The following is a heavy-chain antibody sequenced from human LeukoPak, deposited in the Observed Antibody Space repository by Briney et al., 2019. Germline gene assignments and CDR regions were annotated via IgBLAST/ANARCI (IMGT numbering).Heavy chain of an antibody. CDR1: GGTFSSYA. V-gene: IGHV1-69*05. Sequence: ASVKVSCKASGGTFSSYAISWVRQAPGQGLEWMGGIIPIFGTANYAQKFQGRVTITTDESTSTAYMELSSLRSEDTAVYYCATGEYDSSGYDAFDIWGQGTRVTVSS. D-gene: IGHD3-22*01. CDR3: ATGEYDSSGYDAFDI. J-gene: IGHJ3*02. CDR2: IIPIFGTA.